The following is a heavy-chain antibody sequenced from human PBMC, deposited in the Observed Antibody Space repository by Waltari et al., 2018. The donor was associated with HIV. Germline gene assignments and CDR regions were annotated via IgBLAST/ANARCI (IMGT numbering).Heavy chain of an antibody. CDR2: IGSAGDT. Sequence: VQLVESGGGLVQPGGSLRLSCAATGLTFSKYDMPWVRQTPGKGLEWVSAIGSAGDTYYPASVKGRFIISRENAKNSLYLQMNSLRVEDTAVYYCARGYNWNDVAYYGMDVWGQGTTVTVYS. CDR1: GLTFSKYD. D-gene: IGHD1-1*01. CDR3: ARGYNWNDVAYYGMDV. V-gene: IGHV3-13*01. J-gene: IGHJ6*02.